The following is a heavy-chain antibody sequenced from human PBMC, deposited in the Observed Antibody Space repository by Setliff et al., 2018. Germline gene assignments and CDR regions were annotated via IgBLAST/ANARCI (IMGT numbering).Heavy chain of an antibody. CDR2: IAVYTGKT. D-gene: IGHD2-8*01. V-gene: IGHV1-18*01. Sequence: GASVKVSCKASGYTFSESIVSWVRQAPGQGLEWMGWIAVYTGKTYSSQKFQGRLTMTTDKSTNMAYLDLRGLSLEDTAIYFCVRLVRYCSRTACPRTPGDEVCGQATLVTVSS. CDR1: GYTFSESI. J-gene: IGHJ4*01. CDR3: VRLVRYCSRTACPRTPGDEV.